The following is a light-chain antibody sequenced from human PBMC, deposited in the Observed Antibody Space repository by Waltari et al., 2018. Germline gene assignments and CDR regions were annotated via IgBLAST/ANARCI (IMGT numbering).Light chain of an antibody. J-gene: IGKJ1*01. Sequence: EIVITQSPATLSLSPGERATLSCRASQSVNINLAWYQQKPGQGPRLLIYGASTRATAIPARFSGSGSGTEFTLTISSLQSEDFAVYYCQQYNNWPPWTFGQGTKVEIK. CDR3: QQYNNWPPWT. CDR1: QSVNIN. V-gene: IGKV3-15*01. CDR2: GAS.